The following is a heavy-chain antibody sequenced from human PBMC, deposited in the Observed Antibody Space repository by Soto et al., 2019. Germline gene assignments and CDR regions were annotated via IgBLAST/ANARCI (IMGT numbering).Heavy chain of an antibody. D-gene: IGHD2-2*01. CDR2: INHRGST. CDR3: ARDGFCTSTTCRVGNWFDP. CDR1: GGSFRGYY. J-gene: IGHJ5*02. Sequence: SETLSLTCVVYGGSFRGYYWSWIRQSPGKGLEWIGGINHRGSTNYNPSLERRVTISVDTSKNQFSLKLPSVTAADTAMDYCARDGFCTSTTCRVGNWFDPWGQGTLVTVSS. V-gene: IGHV4-34*01.